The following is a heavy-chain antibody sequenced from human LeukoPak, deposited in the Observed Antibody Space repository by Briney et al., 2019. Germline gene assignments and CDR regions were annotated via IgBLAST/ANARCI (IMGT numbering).Heavy chain of an antibody. CDR1: VGSFSGYY. J-gene: IGHJ4*02. D-gene: IGHD3-3*01. Sequence: PSETLSLTCAVYVGSFSGYYWSWIRQPPGKGLEWIGEINHSGSTNYNPSLKSRVTISVDTSKNQFSLKLSSVTAADTAVYHCARLGENFGVVQRDYWGQGTLVTVSS. CDR3: ARLGENFGVVQRDY. V-gene: IGHV4-34*01. CDR2: INHSGST.